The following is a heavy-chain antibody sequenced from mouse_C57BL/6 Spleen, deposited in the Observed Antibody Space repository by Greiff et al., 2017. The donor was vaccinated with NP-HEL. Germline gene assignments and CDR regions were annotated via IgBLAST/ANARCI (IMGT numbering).Heavy chain of an antibody. CDR1: GFSLTSYG. J-gene: IGHJ3*01. CDR3: ARNSAYYSNHGGFAY. V-gene: IGHV2-2*01. Sequence: QVQLQQSGPGLVQPSQSLSITCTVSGFSLTSYGVHWVRQSPGKGLEWLGVIWSGGSTDYNAAFISRLSISKDNSKSQVFFKMNSLQADDTAIYYCARNSAYYSNHGGFAYWGQGTLVTVSA. D-gene: IGHD2-5*01. CDR2: IWSGGST.